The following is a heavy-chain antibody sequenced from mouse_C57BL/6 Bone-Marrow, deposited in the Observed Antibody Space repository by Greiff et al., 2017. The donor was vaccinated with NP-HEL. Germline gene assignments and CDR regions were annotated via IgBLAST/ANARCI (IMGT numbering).Heavy chain of an antibody. CDR3: ARSDSNPWCAY. J-gene: IGHJ3*01. Sequence: QVQLQQPGAELVKPGASVKLSCKASGYTFTSYWMHWVKQRPGRGLEWIGRFDPNSGGTKYNEKFKSKATLTVDKPSSTAYMQLSSLTSEDSAVYYCARSDSNPWCAYGGQGTLVTVSA. D-gene: IGHD2-5*01. CDR1: GYTFTSYW. CDR2: FDPNSGGT. V-gene: IGHV1-72*01.